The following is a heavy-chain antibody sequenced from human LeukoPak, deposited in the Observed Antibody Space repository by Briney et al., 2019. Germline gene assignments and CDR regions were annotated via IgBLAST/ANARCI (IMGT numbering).Heavy chain of an antibody. CDR2: IYSSGST. CDR3: VRERSVLVRPQRFYYYMDV. V-gene: IGHV4-39*07. Sequence: SETLSLTCTVSGPSMKSGDFCWGWIRQPPGKGLVWIGTIYSSGSTYYDPSLKGRATISMDTSKNQFSLKLTSMTAADTAVYYCVRERSVLVRPQRFYYYMDVWGEGAAVTVSS. CDR1: GPSMKSGDFC. D-gene: IGHD3-10*01. J-gene: IGHJ6*03.